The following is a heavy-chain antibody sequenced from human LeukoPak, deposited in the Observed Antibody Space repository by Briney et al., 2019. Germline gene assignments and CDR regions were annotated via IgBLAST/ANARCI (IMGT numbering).Heavy chain of an antibody. CDR1: GFTFSSNS. V-gene: IGHV3-23*01. CDR3: AKGEAYCGGDCYPD. Sequence: GGSLRLSCAASGFTFSSNSMSWVRQAPGKGLEWVSSVSGGSAGSTYYADSVKGRFTISRDSSKNTLYLQMKSLRAEDTAVYYCAKGEAYCGGDCYPDWGQGTLVTVSS. D-gene: IGHD2-21*02. J-gene: IGHJ4*02. CDR2: VSGGSAGST.